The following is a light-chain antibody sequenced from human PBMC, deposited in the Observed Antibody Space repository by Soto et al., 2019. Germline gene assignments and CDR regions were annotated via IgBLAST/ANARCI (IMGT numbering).Light chain of an antibody. CDR3: QHYNSYSEA. J-gene: IGKJ1*01. V-gene: IGKV1-5*01. CDR1: QSIGYW. Sequence: DIQMTQSPSRLSASVGDRVTITCRASQSIGYWLAWYQQKPGKAPNLLIYDASALPRGVPSRFSGSGSGTKFTLTIASLQPDDFATYYCQHYNSYSEAFGQGTKV. CDR2: DAS.